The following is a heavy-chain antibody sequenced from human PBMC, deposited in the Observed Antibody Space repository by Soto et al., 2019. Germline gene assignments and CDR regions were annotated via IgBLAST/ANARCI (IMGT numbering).Heavy chain of an antibody. CDR3: ATWASAWGYFDY. J-gene: IGHJ4*02. CDR2: VYPGGRT. CDR1: GGSISSSTYY. D-gene: IGHD6-19*01. V-gene: IGHV4-61*05. Sequence: SETLSLTCTVSGGSISSSTYYWGWMRQPPGKGLEWIGYVYPGGRTHYNPSFKSRLSISVDTSKNQFSLKLSSVTAADTAVYYCATWASAWGYFDYWGQGTLVTVSS.